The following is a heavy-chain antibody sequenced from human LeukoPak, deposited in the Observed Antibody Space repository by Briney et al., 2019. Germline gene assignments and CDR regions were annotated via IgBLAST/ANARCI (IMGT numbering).Heavy chain of an antibody. Sequence: SVKVSCKASGFTFTSSAVQWVRQARGQRLEWVGWIVVGSGNTNYAQKFQERVTITRDMSTSTAYMELSSLRSEDTAVYYCAADRAAVPRKHYYYYGMDVWGQGTTVTVSS. J-gene: IGHJ6*02. CDR3: AADRAAVPRKHYYYYGMDV. CDR2: IVVGSGNT. CDR1: GFTFTSSA. V-gene: IGHV1-58*01. D-gene: IGHD6-25*01.